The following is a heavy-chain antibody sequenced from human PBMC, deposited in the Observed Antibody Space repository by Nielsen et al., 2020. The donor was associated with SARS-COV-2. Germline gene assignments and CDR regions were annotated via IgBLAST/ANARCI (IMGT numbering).Heavy chain of an antibody. V-gene: IGHV1-2*06. D-gene: IGHD3-22*01. CDR1: GYTFTGYY. J-gene: IGHJ3*02. CDR3: ARDRGSDYYDSPGDAFDI. CDR2: INPNSGGT. Sequence: ASVKVSCKASGYTFTGYYMHWVRQAPGQGLEWMGRINPNSGGTNYAQKFQGRVTMTRGTSISTAYMELSRLRSDDTAVYYCARDRGSDYYDSPGDAFDIWGQGTMVTVSS.